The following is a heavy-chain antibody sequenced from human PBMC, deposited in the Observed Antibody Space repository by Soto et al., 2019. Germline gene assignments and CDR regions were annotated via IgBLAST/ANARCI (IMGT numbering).Heavy chain of an antibody. V-gene: IGHV3-11*01. J-gene: IGHJ4*02. D-gene: IGHD6-13*01. CDR1: GFTFSDYY. CDR3: ASHGSPIAAAPYLDY. Sequence: PGGSLRLSCAASGFTFSDYYMSWIRQAPGKGLEWVSYISSSGSTIYYADSVKGRFTISRDNAKNSLYLQMNSLRAEDTAVYYCASHGSPIAAAPYLDYRGQGTLVTVSS. CDR2: ISSSGSTI.